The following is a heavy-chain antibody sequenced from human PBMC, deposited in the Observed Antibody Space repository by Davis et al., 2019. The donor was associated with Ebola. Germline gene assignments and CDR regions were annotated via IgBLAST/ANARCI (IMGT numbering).Heavy chain of an antibody. V-gene: IGHV4-39*01. CDR1: GGSISSSSYY. Sequence: SETLSLTCTVSGGSISSSSYYWGWIRQPPGKGLEWIGSIYYSGSTYYNPSLKSRVTISVDTSKNQFSLKLSSVTAADTAVYYCARAWYYDYVWGSYRYAFDIWGQGTMVTVSS. D-gene: IGHD3-16*02. CDR3: ARAWYYDYVWGSYRYAFDI. J-gene: IGHJ3*02. CDR2: IYYSGST.